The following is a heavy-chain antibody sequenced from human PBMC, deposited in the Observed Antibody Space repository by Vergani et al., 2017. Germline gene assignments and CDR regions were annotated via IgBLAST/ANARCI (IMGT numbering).Heavy chain of an antibody. CDR2: ISSSSSTI. Sequence: EVQLVESGGGLVQPGGSLRLSCAASGFTFSSYSMNWVRQAPGKGLEWVSYISSSSSTIYYADSVKGRFTISRDNAKNSLYLQMNSLRAEDTAVYYCARDLSCYDTWGQGTLVTVSS. D-gene: IGHD5-12*01. CDR1: GFTFSSYS. CDR3: ARDLSCYDT. J-gene: IGHJ4*02. V-gene: IGHV3-48*01.